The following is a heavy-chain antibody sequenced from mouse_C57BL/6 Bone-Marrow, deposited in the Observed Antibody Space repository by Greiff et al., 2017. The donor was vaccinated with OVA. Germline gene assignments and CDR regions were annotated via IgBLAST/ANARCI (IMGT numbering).Heavy chain of an antibody. Sequence: EVNLVESGEGLVKPGGSLKLSCAASGFTFSSYAMSWVRQTPEKRLEWVAYISSGGDYIYYADTVKGRFTISRDNARNTLYLQMSSLKSEDTAMYYCTRDGVYSNYDFFAYWGQGTLVTVSA. V-gene: IGHV5-9-1*02. CDR2: ISSGGDYI. D-gene: IGHD2-5*01. CDR3: TRDGVYSNYDFFAY. J-gene: IGHJ3*01. CDR1: GFTFSSYA.